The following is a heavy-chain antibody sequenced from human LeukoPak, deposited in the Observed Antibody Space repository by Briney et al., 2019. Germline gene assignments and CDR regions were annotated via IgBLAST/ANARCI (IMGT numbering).Heavy chain of an antibody. D-gene: IGHD1/OR15-1a*01. V-gene: IGHV4-34*01. CDR1: GGSFSGYY. CDR3: ARRNKGAFDI. CDR2: INHSGST. J-gene: IGHJ3*02. Sequence: PSETLSLTCAVYGGSFSGYYWSWTRQPPGKGLEWIGEINHSGSTNYNPSLKSRVTISVDTSKNQFSLKLSSVTAADTAVYYCARRNKGAFDIWGQGTMVTVSS.